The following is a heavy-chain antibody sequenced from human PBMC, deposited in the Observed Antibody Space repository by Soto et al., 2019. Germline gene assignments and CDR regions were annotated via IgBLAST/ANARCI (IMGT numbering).Heavy chain of an antibody. V-gene: IGHV4-59*01. CDR1: GGSISSYY. CDR3: ARAEYSSSPSIWFGELSNWFDP. J-gene: IGHJ5*02. CDR2: IYYSGST. Sequence: SETLSVTWTVSGGSISSYYWRWIRQTPGKGLEWIGYIYYSGSTNYNPSLKSRVTISVGTSKNQFSLKLSSVTAADTAVYYCARAEYSSSPSIWFGELSNWFDPWGQGTLVTVSS. D-gene: IGHD3-10*01.